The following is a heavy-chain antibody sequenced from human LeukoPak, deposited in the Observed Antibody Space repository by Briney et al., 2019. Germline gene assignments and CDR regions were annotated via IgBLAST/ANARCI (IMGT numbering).Heavy chain of an antibody. CDR2: IYYSGST. D-gene: IGHD4-11*01. V-gene: IGHV4-39*01. CDR1: GGSISSSSYY. J-gene: IGHJ6*03. Sequence: PSETLSLTCTVSGGSISSSSYYWGWIRQPPGKGLEWIGSIYYSGSTYYSPSLKSRVTISVDTSKNQFSLKLSSVTAADTAVYYCATRKSTVTSYYYYYYMDVWGKGTTVTVSS. CDR3: ATRKSTVTSYYYYYYMDV.